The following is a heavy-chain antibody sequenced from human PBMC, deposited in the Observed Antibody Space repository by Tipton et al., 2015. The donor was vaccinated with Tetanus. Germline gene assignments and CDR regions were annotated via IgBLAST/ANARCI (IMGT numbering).Heavy chain of an antibody. CDR2: ISWNSGSI. CDR1: GFTFDDYA. D-gene: IGHD6-13*01. V-gene: IGHV3-9*01. Sequence: QLVQSGGGTVQPGRSLRLSCAASGFTFDDYAMHWVRQAPGKGLEWVSGISWNSGSIGYADSVKGRFTISRDNAKNSLYLQMNSLRAEDTALYYCAKDNGGYSSSWRYGMDVWGQGTTVTVSS. CDR3: AKDNGGYSSSWRYGMDV. J-gene: IGHJ6*02.